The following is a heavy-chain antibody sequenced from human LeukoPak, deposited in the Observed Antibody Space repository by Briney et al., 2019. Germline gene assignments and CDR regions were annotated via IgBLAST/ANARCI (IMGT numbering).Heavy chain of an antibody. D-gene: IGHD2-21*02. CDR2: ISSSGRTI. J-gene: IGHJ5*02. Sequence: GGSLRLSCAASGFTFSSYEMNWVRQAPGKGLEWVSYISSSGRTIYYADSVKGRFTISRDNAKNSLYLQMNSLRAEDTAVYYCARDKGALLLRSWIDPWGQGTLVTVSS. CDR1: GFTFSSYE. V-gene: IGHV3-48*03. CDR3: ARDKGALLLRSWIDP.